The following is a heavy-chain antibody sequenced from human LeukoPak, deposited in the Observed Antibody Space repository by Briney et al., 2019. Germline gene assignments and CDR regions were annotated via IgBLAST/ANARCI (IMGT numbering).Heavy chain of an antibody. CDR2: ISGSAGST. CDR1: GFTFSSYA. Sequence: PGGSLRLSCAASGFTFSSYAMSWVRQAPEKGLEWVSGISGSAGSTYYADSVRGRFTISRDNSKNTVYLQMNSLRAGDTAVYYCAKAGLQYYYYYMDVWGKGTTVTVSS. CDR3: AKAGLQYYYYYMDV. J-gene: IGHJ6*03. D-gene: IGHD4-11*01. V-gene: IGHV3-23*01.